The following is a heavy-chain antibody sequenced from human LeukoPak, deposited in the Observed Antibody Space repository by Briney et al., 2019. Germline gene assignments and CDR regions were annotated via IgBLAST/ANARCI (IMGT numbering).Heavy chain of an antibody. CDR1: GFTFSTYA. V-gene: IGHV3-7*01. D-gene: IGHD3-3*01. J-gene: IGHJ3*02. CDR2: IKQDGSEK. Sequence: PGGSLRLSCSASGFTFSTYAMSWVRQAPGKGLEWVANIKQDGSEKYYVDSVKGRFTISRDNAKNSLYLQMNSLRAEDTAVYYCARGGYYDFWSGSSHDAFDIWGQGTMVTVSS. CDR3: ARGGYYDFWSGSSHDAFDI.